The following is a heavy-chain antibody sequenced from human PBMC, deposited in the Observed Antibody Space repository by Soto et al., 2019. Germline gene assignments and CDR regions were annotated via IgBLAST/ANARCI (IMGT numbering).Heavy chain of an antibody. J-gene: IGHJ4*02. CDR2: IKSKADGETT. V-gene: IGHV3-15*01. CDR3: TTGWSSKDY. D-gene: IGHD3-3*01. CDR1: GFIFSNSG. Sequence: GGSLRLSCAASGFIFSNSGMSWVRQAPGKGLEWVGRIKSKADGETTNYAAPVKGRFNISRDGLKNTMYLQMNGLKTEYTAVYYCTTGWSSKDYWGQGTLVTVSS.